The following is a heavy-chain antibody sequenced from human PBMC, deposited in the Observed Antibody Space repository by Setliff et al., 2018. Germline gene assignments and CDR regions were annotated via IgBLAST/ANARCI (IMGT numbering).Heavy chain of an antibody. D-gene: IGHD2-8*01. V-gene: IGHV1-18*01. CDR2: ISGYTGNT. Sequence: ASVKVSCKASGYTFANYGVTWVRQAPGQGLEWMGWISGYTGNTNYAQKLQGRASMTTDTSTNTAYMELSNLRYDDTAIYYCSRLVRYCSTTTCQRASGAEVWGQGTLVTVSS. J-gene: IGHJ4*02. CDR3: SRLVRYCSTTTCQRASGAEV. CDR1: GYTFANYG.